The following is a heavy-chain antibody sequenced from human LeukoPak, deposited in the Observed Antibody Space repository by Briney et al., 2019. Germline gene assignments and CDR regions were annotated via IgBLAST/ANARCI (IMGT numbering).Heavy chain of an antibody. CDR3: ATGRRYFDL. CDR2: FDPEDGET. V-gene: IGHV1-24*01. J-gene: IGHJ2*01. CDR1: GYTLTELS. Sequence: ASVKVSCKVSGYTLTELSMHWVRQAPGKGLEWMGGFDPEDGETIYAQKFQGRVTMIEDTSTDTAYMELSSLRSEDTAVYYCATGRRYFDLWGRGTLVTVSS.